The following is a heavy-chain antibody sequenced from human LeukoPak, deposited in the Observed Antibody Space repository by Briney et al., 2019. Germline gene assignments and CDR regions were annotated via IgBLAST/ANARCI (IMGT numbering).Heavy chain of an antibody. Sequence: PGGSLRLSCSGSGFTFGNFQMNWVRQVPGTGLEWLAYISSSGHITYYADSVKGRFAVSRDNAKNSVSLEMDSLRADDTGIYFCARDLSGDSSGYPCFDYWGQGTLVTVSS. J-gene: IGHJ4*02. D-gene: IGHD3-22*01. CDR2: ISSSGHIT. CDR3: ARDLSGDSSGYPCFDY. CDR1: GFTFGNFQ. V-gene: IGHV3-48*03.